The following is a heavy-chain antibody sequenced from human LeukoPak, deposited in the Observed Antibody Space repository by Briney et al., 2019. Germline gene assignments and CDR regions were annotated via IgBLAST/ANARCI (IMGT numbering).Heavy chain of an antibody. CDR3: ARDLVTVTKGFDI. CDR2: ISYIGST. Sequence: PSETLSLTCTVSGDSFSSHYWTWIRQPPGKGLEWIGYISYIGSTNYNPSLKSRVTISIDTSKNQFSLKLSSVTAADTAVYYCARDLVTVTKGFDIWGQGTMVSVSS. J-gene: IGHJ3*02. D-gene: IGHD4-17*01. CDR1: GDSFSSHY. V-gene: IGHV4-59*11.